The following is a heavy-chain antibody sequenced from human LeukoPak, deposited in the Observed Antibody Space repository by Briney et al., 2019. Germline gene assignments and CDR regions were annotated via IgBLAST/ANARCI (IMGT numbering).Heavy chain of an antibody. J-gene: IGHJ4*02. D-gene: IGHD3-10*01. CDR3: AREGLFTMVRRGTLDN. Sequence: ASVKVSCKASGGTFSSDGITWVRQAPGQGLEWXXXXIPSFRKPDYAKKFQGRVTLTADESTSTVYMELSSLRSEDTAVYYCAREGLFTMVRRGTLDNWGQGTLVTVSS. V-gene: IGHV1-69*13. CDR2: XIPSFRKP. CDR1: GGTFSSDG.